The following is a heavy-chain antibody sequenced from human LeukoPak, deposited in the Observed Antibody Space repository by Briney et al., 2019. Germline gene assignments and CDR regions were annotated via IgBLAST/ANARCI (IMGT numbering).Heavy chain of an antibody. CDR2: ITGGSSTT. J-gene: IGHJ4*02. CDR1: GFTFSGFP. V-gene: IGHV3-23*01. Sequence: GGSLRLSCAASGFTFSGFPMSWVRQAPGKGLEWVAAITGGSSTTYYADSVKGRFAISRDNSNNTLYVQMNTLRADDTPPYSFAKAGNGDYNLDSWGQGTLVTVSS. CDR3: AKAGNGDYNLDS. D-gene: IGHD2-21*01.